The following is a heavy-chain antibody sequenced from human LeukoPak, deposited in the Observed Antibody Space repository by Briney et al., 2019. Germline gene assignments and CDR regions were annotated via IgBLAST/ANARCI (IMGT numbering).Heavy chain of an antibody. D-gene: IGHD2-21*01. CDR3: ARQSSDCGGDCWFDY. V-gene: IGHV4-30-2*01. J-gene: IGHJ4*02. CDR1: GGSISSGGYY. Sequence: SETLSLICTVSGGSISSGGYYWSWIRQPPGKGLEWIGYIYHSGSTYYNPSLKSRVTISVDRSKNQFSLKLSSVTAADTAVYYCARQSSDCGGDCWFDYWGQGTLVTVSS. CDR2: IYHSGST.